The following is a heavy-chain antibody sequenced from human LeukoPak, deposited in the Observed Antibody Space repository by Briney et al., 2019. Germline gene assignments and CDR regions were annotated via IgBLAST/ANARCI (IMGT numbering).Heavy chain of an antibody. CDR3: ARSPLGYCSGGSCYSDFDY. CDR2: ISAYNGNT. D-gene: IGHD2-15*01. J-gene: IGHJ4*02. V-gene: IGHV1-18*01. CDR1: GYTFTSYG. Sequence: ASVKVSCKASGYTFTSYGISWVRQAPGQGLEWMGWISAYNGNTNYAQKLQGRVTMATDTSTSTAYMELRSLRSDDTAVYHCARSPLGYCSGGSCYSDFDYWGQGTLVTVSS.